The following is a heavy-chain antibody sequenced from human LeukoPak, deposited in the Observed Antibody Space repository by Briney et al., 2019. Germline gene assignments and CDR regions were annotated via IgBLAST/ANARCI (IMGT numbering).Heavy chain of an antibody. D-gene: IGHD4-17*01. CDR2: ISGSGGST. V-gene: IGHV3-23*01. J-gene: IGHJ3*02. CDR1: GFTFSSYA. Sequence: TGGSLRLSCAASGFTFSSYAMSWVRQAPGKGLEWVSAISGSGGSTYYADSVKGRSTISRDNSENTLYLQMNSLRAEDTAVYYCAGDTVSDAFDIWGQGTMVTVSS. CDR3: AGDTVSDAFDI.